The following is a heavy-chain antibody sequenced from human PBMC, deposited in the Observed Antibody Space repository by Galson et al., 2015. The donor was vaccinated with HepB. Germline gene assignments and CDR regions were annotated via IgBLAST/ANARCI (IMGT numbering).Heavy chain of an antibody. CDR1: GYTFTDYY. CDR3: ATDQSTMIVERTSSAFDI. Sequence: VKVSCKVSGYTFTDYYMHWVQQAPGKGLEWMGLVDPEDGETIYAEKFQGRVTITADTSTDTAYMELSSLRSEDTAVYYCATDQSTMIVERTSSAFDIWGQGTMVTVSS. CDR2: VDPEDGET. J-gene: IGHJ3*02. D-gene: IGHD3-22*01. V-gene: IGHV1-69-2*01.